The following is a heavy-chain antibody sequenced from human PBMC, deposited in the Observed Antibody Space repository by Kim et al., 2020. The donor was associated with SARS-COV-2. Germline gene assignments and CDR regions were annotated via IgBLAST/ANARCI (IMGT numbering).Heavy chain of an antibody. V-gene: IGHV4-34*01. CDR1: GGSFSGYY. Sequence: SETLSLTCAVYGGSFSGYYWSWIRQPPGKGLEWIGEINHSGSTNYNPSLKSRVTISVDTSKNQFSLKLSSVTAADTAVYYCAREGLVVVVPAAMRGYFQHWGQGTLVTVSS. CDR3: AREGLVVVVPAAMRGYFQH. J-gene: IGHJ1*01. CDR2: INHSGST. D-gene: IGHD2-2*01.